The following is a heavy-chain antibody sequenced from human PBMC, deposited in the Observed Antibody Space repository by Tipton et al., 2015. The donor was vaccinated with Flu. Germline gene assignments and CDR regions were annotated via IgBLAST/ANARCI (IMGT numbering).Heavy chain of an antibody. CDR2: ISYDGSNK. CDR1: GFTFSSYA. Sequence: SLRLSCAASGFTFSSYAMHWVRQAPGKGLEWVAVISYDGSNKYYADSVKGRFTISRDNSKNTLYLQMNSLRAEGTAVYYCAKDGPVPYSSSWYSCDYWGQGTLVTVSS. V-gene: IGHV3-30*04. CDR3: AKDGPVPYSSSWYSCDY. D-gene: IGHD6-13*01. J-gene: IGHJ4*02.